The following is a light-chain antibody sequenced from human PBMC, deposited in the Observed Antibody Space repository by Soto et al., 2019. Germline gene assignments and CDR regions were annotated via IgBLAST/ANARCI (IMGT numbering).Light chain of an antibody. CDR3: QQYGTSPRT. V-gene: IGKV3-20*01. CDR2: GAY. CDR1: LSVTSY. Sequence: DNVLTQSPGTLSLSPGERATLSCRASLSVTSYLAWYQKKPGQPPRLLIYGAYNRPTGIPDRFTGSGSGTDFTLTISRLQPEDFAVYYCQQYGTSPRTFGQGTKVEIK. J-gene: IGKJ2*01.